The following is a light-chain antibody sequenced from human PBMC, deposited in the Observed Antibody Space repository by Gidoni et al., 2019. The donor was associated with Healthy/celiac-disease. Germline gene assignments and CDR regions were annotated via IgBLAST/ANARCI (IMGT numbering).Light chain of an antibody. J-gene: IGKJ2*02. CDR1: QSISSY. Sequence: DIQMTQYLSSLSASVGDRVTITCRASQSISSYLNWYQQKPGKAPKLLIYAASSLQSGVPSRFSGSGSGTDFTLTISSLPPEDFATYYCQPSYSTPRTFGQWTKLEIK. V-gene: IGKV1-39*01. CDR2: AAS. CDR3: QPSYSTPRT.